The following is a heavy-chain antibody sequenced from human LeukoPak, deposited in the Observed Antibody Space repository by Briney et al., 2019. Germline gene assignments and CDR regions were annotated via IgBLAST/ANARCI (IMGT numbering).Heavy chain of an antibody. J-gene: IGHJ4*02. Sequence: PSETLSLTCTVSGGSIRSYYWSWIRQPPGKGLEWIGEINHSGSTNYNPSLKSRVTISVDTSKNQFSLKLSSVTAADTAVYYCARGRSGYYDSSGYRGGPFDYWGQGTLVTVSS. CDR1: GGSIRSYY. CDR3: ARGRSGYYDSSGYRGGPFDY. V-gene: IGHV4-34*01. CDR2: INHSGST. D-gene: IGHD3-22*01.